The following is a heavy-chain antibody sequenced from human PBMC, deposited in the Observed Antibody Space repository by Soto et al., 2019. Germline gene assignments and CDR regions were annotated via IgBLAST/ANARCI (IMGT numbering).Heavy chain of an antibody. D-gene: IGHD3-10*01. Sequence: PGGSLRLSCAASGFTFSSYSMNWVRQAPGKGLEWVSYISSSSSTIYYADSVKGRFTISRDNAKNSLYLQMNSLRDEDTAVYYCARAKGRLLWFGDGPVRSHRYGMDVWGQGTTVTVSS. J-gene: IGHJ6*02. CDR2: ISSSSSTI. CDR3: ARAKGRLLWFGDGPVRSHRYGMDV. V-gene: IGHV3-48*02. CDR1: GFTFSSYS.